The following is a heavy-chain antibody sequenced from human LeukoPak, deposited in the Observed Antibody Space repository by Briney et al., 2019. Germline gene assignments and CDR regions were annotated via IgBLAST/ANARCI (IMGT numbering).Heavy chain of an antibody. CDR2: IYPGDSDT. CDR3: ARLDSSGWYRAFGAFDI. D-gene: IGHD6-19*01. Sequence: GESLKISCKGSGYSFTSYWIGWVRQMPGKGLEWMGIIYPGDSDTRYSPSFQGQVTISADKSISTAYLQWSSLKASDTAMYYCARLDSSGWYRAFGAFDIWGQGTMVTVSS. CDR1: GYSFTSYW. J-gene: IGHJ3*02. V-gene: IGHV5-51*01.